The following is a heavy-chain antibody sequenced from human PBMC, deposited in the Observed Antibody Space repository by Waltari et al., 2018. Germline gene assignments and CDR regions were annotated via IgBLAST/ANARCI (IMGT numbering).Heavy chain of an antibody. CDR3: ARHITFNYDFYGMDV. Sequence: QVQLQESGPGLVKPSETLSLTCTVPESSISSYYWSWNRQPPGKGLEWSGYNVDSGTTNYNPSLKSRVTISLDTSKNQISLKLNSVTAADTAVYYCARHITFNYDFYGMDVWGQGTTVTVSS. CDR2: NVDSGTT. V-gene: IGHV4-59*08. D-gene: IGHD3-16*01. CDR1: ESSISSYY. J-gene: IGHJ6*02.